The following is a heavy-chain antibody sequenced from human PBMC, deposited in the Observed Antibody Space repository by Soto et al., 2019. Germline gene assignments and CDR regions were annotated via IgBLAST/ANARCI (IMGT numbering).Heavy chain of an antibody. CDR2: ISYDGSNK. CDR3: ASLRTAIDY. V-gene: IGHV3-30-3*01. Sequence: GGSLRFSCAASGFTFSSYSMHWVRQAPGKGLEWVAVISYDGSNKYYADSVKGRFSVSRDNSKNTLSLQMNSLRAEDTAVYYCASLRTAIDYWGQGTLVTVSS. CDR1: GFTFSSYS. J-gene: IGHJ4*02. D-gene: IGHD3-16*01.